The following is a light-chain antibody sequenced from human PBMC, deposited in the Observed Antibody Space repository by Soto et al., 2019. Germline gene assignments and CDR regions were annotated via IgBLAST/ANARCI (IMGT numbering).Light chain of an antibody. CDR1: NRYVGGYNY. V-gene: IGLV2-14*01. CDR3: SSYTSSSTHNYV. Sequence: SALTSAAPLSWAPGQAITISRPGTNRYVGGYNYVSWYQQHPGKAPKLMIYDVSNRPSGVSNRFSGSKSGNTASLTISGLQAEDEADYYCSSYTSSSTHNYVFGPGTKVTV. CDR2: DVS. J-gene: IGLJ1*01.